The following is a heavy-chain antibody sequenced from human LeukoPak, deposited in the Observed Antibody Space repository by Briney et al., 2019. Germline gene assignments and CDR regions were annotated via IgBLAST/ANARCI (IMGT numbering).Heavy chain of an antibody. V-gene: IGHV3-11*04. CDR3: ARDGGSAWFLDY. CDR2: ISSSDNTT. D-gene: IGHD6-19*01. CDR1: GFTFSDNY. Sequence: KTGGSLRLSCAASGFTFSDNYMSWIRQAPGKGLEWVSYISSSDNTTKNADSVKGRFTITRDNAKNSLYLQMNSLRAEDTAVYYCARDGGSAWFLDYWGQGTLVTVSS. J-gene: IGHJ4*02.